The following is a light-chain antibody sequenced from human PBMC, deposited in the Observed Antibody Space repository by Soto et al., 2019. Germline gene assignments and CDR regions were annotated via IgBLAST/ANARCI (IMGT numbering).Light chain of an antibody. V-gene: IGKV3-20*01. CDR1: QSVSSSY. J-gene: IGKJ1*01. CDR2: GAS. CDR3: QQYGSSPPT. Sequence: EIVLTQSPGTLSLSPGERATLSCRASQSVSSSYLAWYQQKPGQAPRLLIYGASSRAAGIPDRFSGSGSGTVFGLTMNRLEPDDFAVYYCQQYGSSPPTFGQGTKVEIK.